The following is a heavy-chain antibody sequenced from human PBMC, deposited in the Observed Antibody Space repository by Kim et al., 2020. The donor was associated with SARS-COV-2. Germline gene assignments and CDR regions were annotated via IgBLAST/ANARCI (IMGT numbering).Heavy chain of an antibody. J-gene: IGHJ4*02. Sequence: GGSLRLSCAASGFTFSTYAMSWVRQAPGKGLEWVSGTSGSGDNTYYADSVKGRFTISRDNSKNTRYLQMNSLRAEDTAVYYCAKDQAGLYSGSLHFDYWGQGTLVTVSP. V-gene: IGHV3-23*01. D-gene: IGHD6-13*01. CDR1: GFTFSTYA. CDR3: AKDQAGLYSGSLHFDY. CDR2: TSGSGDNT.